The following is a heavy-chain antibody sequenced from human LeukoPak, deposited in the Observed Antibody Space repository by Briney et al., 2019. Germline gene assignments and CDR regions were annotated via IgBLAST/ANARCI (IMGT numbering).Heavy chain of an antibody. Sequence: GESLKISCKGSGYSFTSYWIGWVRQMPGKGLEWMGIIYPGDSNPRYSPSFQGQVTISADKSIGTAYLQWSSLKASDTAMYYCARRYYYDSRGHFDYWGQGTLVTVPS. CDR2: IYPGDSNP. V-gene: IGHV5-51*01. CDR3: ARRYYYDSRGHFDY. J-gene: IGHJ4*02. D-gene: IGHD3-22*01. CDR1: GYSFTSYW.